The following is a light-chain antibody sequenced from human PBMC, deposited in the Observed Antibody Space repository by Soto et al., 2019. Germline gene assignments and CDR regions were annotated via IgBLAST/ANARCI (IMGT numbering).Light chain of an antibody. Sequence: EIVLTQSPATLSLSPGQRATLSCKASQSVFDYIAWYQQKPGQAPRLLIYEAYIRATGVPARFSGSGSGTDFTLTISSLGPEDFAVYYCQERSNWPSLSFGGGTKVEIK. CDR3: QERSNWPSLS. CDR2: EAY. V-gene: IGKV3-11*01. CDR1: QSVFDY. J-gene: IGKJ4*01.